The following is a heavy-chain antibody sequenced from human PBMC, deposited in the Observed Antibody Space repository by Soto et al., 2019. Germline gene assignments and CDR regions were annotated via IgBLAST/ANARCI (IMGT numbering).Heavy chain of an antibody. J-gene: IGHJ4*02. CDR3: AKRVAVAGKGFDY. CDR2: ISSSGGST. Sequence: EVQLLESGGGLVQPGGSLRLSCAASGFTFNNYAMSWVRQAPGKGLEWVSAISSSGGSTYYANSVKGRFTISRDNSKNTLYLQMNSLRAEDTAMYFCAKRVAVAGKGFDYWGQGTLATVSS. D-gene: IGHD6-19*01. V-gene: IGHV3-23*01. CDR1: GFTFNNYA.